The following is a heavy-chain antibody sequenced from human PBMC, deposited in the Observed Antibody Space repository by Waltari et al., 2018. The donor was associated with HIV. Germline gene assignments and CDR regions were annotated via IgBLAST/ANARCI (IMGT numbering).Heavy chain of an antibody. V-gene: IGHV3-73*01. CDR3: TRLVAAVAGTGY. D-gene: IGHD6-19*01. CDR1: GFPFSGPT. J-gene: IGHJ4*02. Sequence: EVQLVESGGGLVQPGGSLNLPCAASGFPFSGPTMHWVRQASGKGLEWVGRIRTKANSYATAYAASVKGRFIISRDDSKNTAYLQMNNLKTEDTAVYYCTRLVAAVAGTGYWGQGTLVTVSS. CDR2: IRTKANSYAT.